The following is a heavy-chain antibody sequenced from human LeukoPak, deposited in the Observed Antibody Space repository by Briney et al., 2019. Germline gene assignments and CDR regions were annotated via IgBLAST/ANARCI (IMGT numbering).Heavy chain of an antibody. D-gene: IGHD3-10*01. V-gene: IGHV3-11*04. CDR2: ISSSGSTI. CDR1: GFTFSDYY. CDR3: ARSWISGYYYYMDV. Sequence: GGSLRLSCAASGFTFSDYYMSWIRQAPGKGLEWVSYISSSGSTIYYADTVKGRFTISRDNAKNSLYLQMNSLRAEDTAVYYCARSWISGYYYYMDVWGKGTTVTVSS. J-gene: IGHJ6*03.